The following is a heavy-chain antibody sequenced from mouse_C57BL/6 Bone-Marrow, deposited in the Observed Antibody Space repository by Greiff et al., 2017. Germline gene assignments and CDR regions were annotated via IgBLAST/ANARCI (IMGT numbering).Heavy chain of an antibody. CDR2: INPNNGGT. D-gene: IGHD1-1*01. J-gene: IGHJ2*01. CDR1: GYTFTDYY. Sequence: EVQLQQSGPELVKPGASVKISCKASGYTFTDYYMNWVKQSHGKSLEWIGDINPNNGGTSYNQKLKGKATLTVDKSSRTAYMELRSLTSEDSAVYYCARDYYCSSWYFDYWGQGTILTVSS. V-gene: IGHV1-26*01. CDR3: ARDYYCSSWYFDY.